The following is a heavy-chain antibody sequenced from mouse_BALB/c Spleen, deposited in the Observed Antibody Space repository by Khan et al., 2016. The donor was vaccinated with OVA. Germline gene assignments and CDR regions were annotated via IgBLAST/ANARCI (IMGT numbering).Heavy chain of an antibody. Sequence: VQLKQSGPGLVKPSQSLSLTCTVTGYSITSGYGWNWIRQFPGNKLEWMGYISYSGSTNYNPSLKSRISITRDTSKNQFFLQLNSVNTEDTATYYCAKTARIEYWGQGTTLTVSS. CDR2: ISYSGST. V-gene: IGHV3-2*02. J-gene: IGHJ2*01. CDR1: GYSITSGYG. CDR3: AKTARIEY. D-gene: IGHD1-2*01.